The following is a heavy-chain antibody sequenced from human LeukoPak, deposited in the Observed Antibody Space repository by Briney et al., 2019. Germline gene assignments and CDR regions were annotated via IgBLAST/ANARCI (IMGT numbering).Heavy chain of an antibody. CDR2: ISYDGSNK. Sequence: GRSLRLSCAASGFTFSSYAMHWVRQAPGKGLEWVAVISYDGSNKYCADSVKGRFTISRDNSKNTLYLQMNSLRAEDTAVYYCARPFRRWELPDYFDYWGQGTLVTVSS. CDR1: GFTFSSYA. D-gene: IGHD1-26*01. CDR3: ARPFRRWELPDYFDY. V-gene: IGHV3-30-3*01. J-gene: IGHJ4*02.